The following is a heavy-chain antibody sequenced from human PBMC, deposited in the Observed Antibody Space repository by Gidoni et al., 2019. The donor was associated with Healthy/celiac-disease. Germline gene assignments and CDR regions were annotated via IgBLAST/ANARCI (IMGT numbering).Heavy chain of an antibody. CDR1: GFTFSNAW. Sequence: EVQLVESGGGLVKPGGSLRLSCAASGFTFSNAWMRWVRQAPGKGLAWVGSIKSKTDGGTTDYAAPVKGRFTISRDDSKNTLYLQMNSLKTEDTAVYYCTTDVHYDSSGYYLDYDYWGQGTLVTVS. CDR3: TTDVHYDSSGYYLDYDY. J-gene: IGHJ4*02. V-gene: IGHV3-15*01. D-gene: IGHD3-22*01. CDR2: IKSKTDGGTT.